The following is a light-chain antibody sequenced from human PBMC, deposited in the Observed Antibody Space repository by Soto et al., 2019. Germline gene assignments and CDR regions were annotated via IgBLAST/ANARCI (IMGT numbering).Light chain of an antibody. CDR3: QNYHISLLT. J-gene: IGKJ1*01. Sequence: DIQMTQSPSTLSASFGDRVTITCRASQSVGRWLAWYQQTPGKAPKLLIYDASTLESGVPSRFRGSGSSTEFTLTITCLQPDDVATYFCQNYHISLLTFGQGTKVEIK. CDR1: QSVGRW. CDR2: DAS. V-gene: IGKV1-5*01.